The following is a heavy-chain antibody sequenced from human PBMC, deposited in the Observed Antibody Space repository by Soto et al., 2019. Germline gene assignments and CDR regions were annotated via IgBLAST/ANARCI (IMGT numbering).Heavy chain of an antibody. CDR1: GFSFSTSGVG. D-gene: IGHD3-10*01. CDR2: IYWDDDR. V-gene: IGHV2-5*02. J-gene: IGHJ5*02. Sequence: QITLKESGPTLVKPTQTLTLTCTFSGFSFSTSGVGVCWLRQPPGKALEWLALIYWDDDRRYSPSLRSRLTIAKDTSKNQVVLTMTNMDPVDTATYYCVSGSFPNWCDPWGQGTLVTVSS. CDR3: VSGSFPNWCDP.